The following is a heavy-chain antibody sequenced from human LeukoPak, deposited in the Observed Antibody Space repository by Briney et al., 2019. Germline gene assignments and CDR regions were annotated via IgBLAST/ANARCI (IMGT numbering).Heavy chain of an antibody. CDR2: MKGDETEK. Sequence: GGSLRLSCAASGFTFSDYWMHWVRRAPGKGLEWVANMKGDETEKYYVDSVKGRFTISRDNAKNSVFSQMNSLRVEDTAIYYCARALSAWGQGTLVTVSS. CDR1: GFTFSDYW. D-gene: IGHD3-3*01. J-gene: IGHJ4*02. V-gene: IGHV3-7*03. CDR3: ARALSA.